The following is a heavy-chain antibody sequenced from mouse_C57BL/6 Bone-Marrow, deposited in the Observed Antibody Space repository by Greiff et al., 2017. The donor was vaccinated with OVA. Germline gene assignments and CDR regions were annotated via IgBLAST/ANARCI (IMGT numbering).Heavy chain of an antibody. V-gene: IGHV1-82*01. Sequence: VQRVESGPELVKPGASVKISCKASGYAFSSSWMNWVKQRPGKGLEWIGRIYPGDGDTNYNGKFKGKATLTADKSSSTAYMQLSSLTSEDSAVYFCARKGGLGRDYFDYWGQGTTLTVSS. CDR3: ARKGGLGRDYFDY. CDR1: GYAFSSSW. J-gene: IGHJ2*01. D-gene: IGHD4-1*01. CDR2: IYPGDGDT.